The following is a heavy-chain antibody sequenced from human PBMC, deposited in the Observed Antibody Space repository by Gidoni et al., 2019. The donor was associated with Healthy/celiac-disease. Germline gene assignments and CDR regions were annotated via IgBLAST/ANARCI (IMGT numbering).Heavy chain of an antibody. Sequence: QVQLQQWGAGLLKPSETLSLTCAVYGGSFSGYYWSWIRQPPGKGLEWIGEINHSGSTNYNPSLKSRVTISTDTSKNQFSLKLSSVTAADTAVYYCARGPYYGAGRIDYWGQGALVTVSS. V-gene: IGHV4-34*01. J-gene: IGHJ4*02. CDR1: GGSFSGYY. CDR2: INHSGST. D-gene: IGHD3-10*01. CDR3: ARGPYYGAGRIDY.